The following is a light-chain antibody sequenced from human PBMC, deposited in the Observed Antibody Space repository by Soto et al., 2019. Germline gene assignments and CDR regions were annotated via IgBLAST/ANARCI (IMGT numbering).Light chain of an antibody. CDR3: QRYGRSPPIT. CDR1: QSISSNY. CDR2: GAS. J-gene: IGKJ5*01. Sequence: EIVLTQSPGTLSLSPGERATRSCRASQSISSNYLAWYQQKPGQAPRLLIYGASSRAPGIPDRFSGSGSGTTFTLTISRLEPEDFAVYYCQRYGRSPPITFGQGTRLEIK. V-gene: IGKV3-20*01.